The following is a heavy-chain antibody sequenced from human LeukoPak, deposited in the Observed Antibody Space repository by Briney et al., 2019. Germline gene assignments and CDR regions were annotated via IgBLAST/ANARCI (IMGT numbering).Heavy chain of an antibody. J-gene: IGHJ3*02. V-gene: IGHV3-23*01. CDR3: TTVGVWIQEWANAFDI. CDR2: ISGSGGST. Sequence: GGSLRLSCAASGFTFSSYAMSWVRQAPGKGLEWVSAISGSGGSTYYADSVKGRFTISRDNSKNTLYLQMNSLKTEDTAVYYCTTVGVWIQEWANAFDIWGQGTMVTVSS. CDR1: GFTFSSYA. D-gene: IGHD5-18*01.